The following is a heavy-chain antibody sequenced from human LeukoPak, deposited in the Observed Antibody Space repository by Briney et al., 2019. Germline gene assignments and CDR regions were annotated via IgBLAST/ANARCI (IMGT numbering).Heavy chain of an antibody. CDR3: ARDMKGNLDY. V-gene: IGHV3-7*01. D-gene: IGHD1-14*01. Sequence: PGGSLRLSCAASGFTFSNVWMAWVRQAPGKGLEWVANINQDGSTKQYADSVRGRFTISRDNAKNSLYLQMNSLTAEDTGLYHCARDMKGNLDYWGQGTLVTVSS. CDR1: GFTFSNVW. CDR2: INQDGSTK. J-gene: IGHJ4*02.